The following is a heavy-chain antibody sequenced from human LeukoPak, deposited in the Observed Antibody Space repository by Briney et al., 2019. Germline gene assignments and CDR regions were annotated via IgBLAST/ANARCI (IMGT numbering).Heavy chain of an antibody. CDR1: GFTFSSYA. CDR2: ISGSGGST. CDR3: VAAAGIDALNWFDP. D-gene: IGHD6-13*01. V-gene: IGHV3-23*01. Sequence: GGSLRLSCAASGFTFSSYAMSWVRQAPGKGLEWVSAISGSGGSTYYADSVKGRFTISRDNPKNTLYLQMNSLRAEDTAVYYCVAAAGIDALNWFDPWGQGTLVTVSS. J-gene: IGHJ5*02.